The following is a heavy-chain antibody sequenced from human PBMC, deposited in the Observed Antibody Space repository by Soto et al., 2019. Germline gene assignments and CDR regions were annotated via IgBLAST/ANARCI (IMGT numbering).Heavy chain of an antibody. D-gene: IGHD3-3*01. CDR3: ARDPGKAPDFWSGYYI. J-gene: IGHJ3*02. Sequence: ASVKVSCKASGYTFTSYYMHWVRQAPGQGLEWMGIINPSGGSTSYAQKFQGRVTMTRDTFTSTVYMELSCLRFEDTAVYYCARDPGKAPDFWSGYYIWGQGTMVTVSS. CDR1: GYTFTSYY. CDR2: INPSGGST. V-gene: IGHV1-46*01.